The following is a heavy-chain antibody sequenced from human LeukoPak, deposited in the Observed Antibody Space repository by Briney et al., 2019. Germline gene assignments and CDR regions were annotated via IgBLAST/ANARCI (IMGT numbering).Heavy chain of an antibody. CDR2: ISPSGAST. D-gene: IGHD2-2*01. CDR3: AKGPSGGHCTTTTCHPSY. Sequence: GGSLRLSCAASGFTFSSHAMSWVRQAPGMGLQWVSAISPSGASTYYTDSVKGRFTISRDNSRNTLYLQMNSLRAEDTALYYCAKGPSGGHCTTTTCHPSYWGQGTLVTVSS. CDR1: GFTFSSHA. V-gene: IGHV3-23*01. J-gene: IGHJ4*02.